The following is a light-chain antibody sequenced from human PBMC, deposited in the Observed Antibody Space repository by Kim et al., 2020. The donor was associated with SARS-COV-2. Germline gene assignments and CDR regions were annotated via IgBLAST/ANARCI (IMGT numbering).Light chain of an antibody. J-gene: IGLJ1*01. CDR3: TAIASSNPCV. CDR2: DVS. V-gene: IGLV2-14*04. Sequence: GQSVTMSYTGTSSDVGGYNFVTWYQQHPGKAPRLLIYDVSSRPSGVSNRFSGSKSENTASLTISGLQTENEADYYCTAIASSNPCVFETGTKVTVL. CDR1: SSDVGGYNF.